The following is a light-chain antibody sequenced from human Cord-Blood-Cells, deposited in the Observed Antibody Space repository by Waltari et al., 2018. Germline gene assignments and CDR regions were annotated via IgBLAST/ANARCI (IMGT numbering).Light chain of an antibody. V-gene: IGKV3-20*01. CDR3: QQYGSSPYS. J-gene: IGKJ2*03. Sequence: RATLSCRASQSVSSSYLAWYQQKPGQAPRLLIYGASSRATGIPDRFSGSGSGTDFTLTISRLEPEDFAVYYCQQYGSSPYSFGQGTKLEI. CDR2: GAS. CDR1: QSVSSSY.